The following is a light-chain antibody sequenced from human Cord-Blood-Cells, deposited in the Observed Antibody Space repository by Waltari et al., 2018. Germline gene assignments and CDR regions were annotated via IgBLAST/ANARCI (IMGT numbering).Light chain of an antibody. CDR2: AAS. Sequence: DIQMTQSPSSRPASVGDRVTITCRASQSIGRYLNWYQQKPGKAPKLLIYAASSLQSGVPSRFSGSGSGTDFTLTISSLQPEDFATYYCQQSYSTPRTFGGGTKVEIK. J-gene: IGKJ4*01. CDR1: QSIGRY. CDR3: QQSYSTPRT. V-gene: IGKV1-39*01.